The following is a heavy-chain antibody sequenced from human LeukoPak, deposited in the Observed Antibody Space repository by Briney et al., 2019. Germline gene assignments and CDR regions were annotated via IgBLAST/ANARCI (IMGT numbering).Heavy chain of an antibody. CDR3: TRDLNPVVVDATPNGGRGFDS. D-gene: IGHD2-15*01. J-gene: IGHJ5*01. V-gene: IGHV3-49*04. Sequence: PGGSLSLSWTASGFTFGANAMSWVRQAPGKGLEWVGFIKSKAYGGTTEYAASVKGRFTISRDDSKSIAYLQMNSMTTEDTAVYYCTRDLNPVVVDATPNGGRGFDSWGWGTLVTVSS. CDR2: IKSKAYGGTT. CDR1: GFTFGANA.